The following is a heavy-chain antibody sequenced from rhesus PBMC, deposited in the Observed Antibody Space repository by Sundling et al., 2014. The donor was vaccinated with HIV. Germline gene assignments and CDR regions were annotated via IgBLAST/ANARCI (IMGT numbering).Heavy chain of an antibody. CDR2: INTGGGTT. D-gene: IGHD1-26*01. J-gene: IGHJ4*01. CDR3: ANENWNYGNY. CDR1: GFTFSTYY. V-gene: IGHV3S42*01. Sequence: EVQLVESGGGLAKPGGSLRLSCAASGFTFSTYYMSWVRQAPGKGLEWVSAINTGGGTTYYADSVKGRFTISRDNSKNTLSLQMNSLRAEDTAVYYCANENWNYGNYWGQGALVTVSS.